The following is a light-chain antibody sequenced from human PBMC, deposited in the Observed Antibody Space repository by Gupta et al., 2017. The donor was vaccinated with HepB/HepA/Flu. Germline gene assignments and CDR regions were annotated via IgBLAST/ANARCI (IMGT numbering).Light chain of an antibody. Sequence: DIQMTQSPSSLSASAGDRVTITCGASQSISSYVNWYQQKPGKAPKLLIYAASSLQSGVPSRSSGSGSGTDFTLTISSLQPEDCAAYYCQQSYTTPQTFGQGTKVEIK. CDR2: AAS. V-gene: IGKV1-39*01. J-gene: IGKJ1*01. CDR1: QSISSY. CDR3: QQSYTTPQT.